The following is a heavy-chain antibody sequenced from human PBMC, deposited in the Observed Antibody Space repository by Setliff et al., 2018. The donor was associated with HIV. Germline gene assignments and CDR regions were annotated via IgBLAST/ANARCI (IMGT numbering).Heavy chain of an antibody. J-gene: IGHJ2*01. Sequence: SETLSLTCAVSGYSISSGYYWGWIRQPPGKGLEWIGTIYHSGSTYYNPSLKSRVTISVDTSKNQFSLRLSSVTAADPAVYYCARRRETIVVVIGIPNWYFDLWGRGTLVTVSS. CDR2: IYHSGST. V-gene: IGHV4-38-2*01. D-gene: IGHD2-21*01. CDR3: ARRRETIVVVIGIPNWYFDL. CDR1: GYSISSGYY.